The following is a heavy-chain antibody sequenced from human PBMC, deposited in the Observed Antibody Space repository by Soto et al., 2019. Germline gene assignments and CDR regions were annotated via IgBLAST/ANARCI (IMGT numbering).Heavy chain of an antibody. CDR1: GFTFSDYY. J-gene: IGHJ2*01. CDR3: AIVIATAGGRRDFDL. V-gene: IGHV3-11*05. CDR2: ISSSSSYT. Sequence: QVQLVESGGGLVKPGGSLRLSCAASGFTFSDYYMSWIRQAPGKGLEWVTYISSSSSYTNYADSVKGRFTISRDNAKNSLYLQMNSLRAEDTAVYYCAIVIATAGGRRDFDLLGRGTLVSVSS. D-gene: IGHD6-13*01.